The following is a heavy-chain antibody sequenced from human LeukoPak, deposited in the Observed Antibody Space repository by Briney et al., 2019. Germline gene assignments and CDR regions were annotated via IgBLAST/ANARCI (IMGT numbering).Heavy chain of an antibody. V-gene: IGHV3-23*01. Sequence: PGGSLRLSCEASGFTFGSYAMYWVRQAPGKGLEWVAGIFGSGGSPHYADSVKGRFTISRDNSKNTVYLRINSLRAEDTAVYYCGKTTAGYSSGQKPAWPVDYWGQGTLVTVSS. D-gene: IGHD5-18*01. CDR3: GKTTAGYSSGQKPAWPVDY. J-gene: IGHJ4*02. CDR1: GFTFGSYA. CDR2: IFGSGGSP.